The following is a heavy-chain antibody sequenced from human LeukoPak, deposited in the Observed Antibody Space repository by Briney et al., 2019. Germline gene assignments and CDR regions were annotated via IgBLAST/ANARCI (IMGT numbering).Heavy chain of an antibody. CDR1: GYTFTGYY. J-gene: IGHJ4*02. Sequence: ASVKVSGKASGYTFTGYYMHWVRQAPGQGLEWMGWINPNSGGTNYAQKFQGRVTMTRDTSISTAYMELSRLRSDDTAVYYCAREYSGSYSLDYWGQGTLVTVSS. D-gene: IGHD1-26*01. CDR2: INPNSGGT. V-gene: IGHV1-2*02. CDR3: AREYSGSYSLDY.